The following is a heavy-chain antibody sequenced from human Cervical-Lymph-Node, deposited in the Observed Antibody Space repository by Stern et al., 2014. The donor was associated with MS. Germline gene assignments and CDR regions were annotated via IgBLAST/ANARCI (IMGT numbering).Heavy chain of an antibody. Sequence: QVQLVQSGPGLVKPSGTLSLTCAVSGDSITSSNWWSWVRPPPGKVLEWIGEILHSGSTNYNPSFRGRVPILVDTSKNQFSFQLSSVAAADTAVYYCARVDRLAPRPFDYWGQGTLVTVSS. D-gene: IGHD3-16*02. CDR2: ILHSGST. J-gene: IGHJ4*02. CDR3: ARVDRLAPRPFDY. CDR1: GDSITSSNW. V-gene: IGHV4-4*02.